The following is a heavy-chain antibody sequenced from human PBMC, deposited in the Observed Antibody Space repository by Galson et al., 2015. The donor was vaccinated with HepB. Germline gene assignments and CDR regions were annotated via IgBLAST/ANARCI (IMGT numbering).Heavy chain of an antibody. CDR2: INAGNGNT. D-gene: IGHD5-24*01. J-gene: IGHJ4*02. CDR3: ARGGRWLQFYYFDY. Sequence: SVKVSCKASGYTFTSYAMHWVRQAPGQRLEWMGWINAGNGNTKYSQKFQGRVTITRDTSASTAYMELSSLRSEDTAVYYRARGGRWLQFYYFDYWGQGTLVTVSS. V-gene: IGHV1-3*01. CDR1: GYTFTSYA.